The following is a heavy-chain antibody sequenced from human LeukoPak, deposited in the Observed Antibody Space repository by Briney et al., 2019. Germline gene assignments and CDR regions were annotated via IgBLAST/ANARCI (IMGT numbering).Heavy chain of an antibody. J-gene: IGHJ3*02. CDR3: ARDRGYSSGWYSAFDI. D-gene: IGHD6-19*01. CDR1: GFTCSDYY. Sequence: GGSLRLSCAASGFTCSDYYMSWIRQAPGKGLEWVSYISSTSSYTNYADSVKGRFTISRDNTKNSLYLQMNSLRAEDTAVYYCARDRGYSSGWYSAFDIWGQGTMVTVSS. V-gene: IGHV3-11*06. CDR2: ISSTSSYT.